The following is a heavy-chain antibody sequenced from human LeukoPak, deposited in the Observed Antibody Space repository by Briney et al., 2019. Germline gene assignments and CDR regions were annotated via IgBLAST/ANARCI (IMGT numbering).Heavy chain of an antibody. CDR2: ISSSSSTI. J-gene: IGHJ6*02. V-gene: IGHV3-48*01. CDR1: GFTFSSYS. D-gene: IGHD3-10*01. CDR3: ASAFGELLAPKGGMDV. Sequence: GGSLRLSCAASGFTFSSYSMNWVRQAPGKGLEWVSYISSSSSTIYYADSVKGRFTISRDNAKNSLYLQMNSLRAEDTAVCYCASAFGELLAPKGGMDVWGQGTTVTVSS.